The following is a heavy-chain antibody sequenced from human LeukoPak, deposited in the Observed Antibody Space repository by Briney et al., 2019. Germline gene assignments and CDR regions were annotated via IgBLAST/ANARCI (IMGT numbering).Heavy chain of an antibody. CDR2: IYYSGST. CDR1: GGSISIYY. D-gene: IGHD1-14*01. CDR3: ARATGVGDAFDI. V-gene: IGHV4-59*01. J-gene: IGHJ3*02. Sequence: SETLSLTCTVSGGSISIYYWSWIRQPPGKGLEWIGYIYYSGSTNYNPSLKSRVTISVDTSKNQFSLKLSSVTAADTAVYYCARATGVGDAFDIWGQGTMVTVSS.